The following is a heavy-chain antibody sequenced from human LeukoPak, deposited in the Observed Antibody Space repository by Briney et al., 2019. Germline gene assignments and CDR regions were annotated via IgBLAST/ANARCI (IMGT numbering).Heavy chain of an antibody. Sequence: SETLSLTCAVYGGSFSGYYWSWIRQPPGKGLEWIGEINHGGSTNYNPSLKSRVTISVDTSKNQFSLKLSSVTAADTAVYYCARSIAVAGTGGYDFDYWGQATLVTVSS. CDR3: ARSIAVAGTGGYDFDY. J-gene: IGHJ4*02. CDR1: GGSFSGYY. V-gene: IGHV4-34*01. CDR2: INHGGST. D-gene: IGHD6-19*01.